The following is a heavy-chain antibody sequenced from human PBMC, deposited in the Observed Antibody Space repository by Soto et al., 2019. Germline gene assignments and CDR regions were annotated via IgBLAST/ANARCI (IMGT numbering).Heavy chain of an antibody. CDR1: GFTFSSYG. CDR2: ISYDGSNK. CDR3: ANTYGSGYYYYYGMDV. Sequence: QVQLVESGGGVVQPGRSLRLSCAASGFTFSSYGMHWVRQAPGKGLEWVAVISYDGSNKYYADSVKGRFTISRNNSKNXLYLQMNSLRAEDTAVYYCANTYGSGYYYYYGMDVRGQGTTVTVSS. V-gene: IGHV3-30*18. D-gene: IGHD3-10*01. J-gene: IGHJ6*02.